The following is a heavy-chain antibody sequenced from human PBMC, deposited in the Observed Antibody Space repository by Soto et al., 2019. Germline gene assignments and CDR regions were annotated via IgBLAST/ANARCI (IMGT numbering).Heavy chain of an antibody. V-gene: IGHV4-34*01. D-gene: IGHD6-6*01. Sequence: SSETLSLTCAVYGGSFSAYYWSWIRQPPGKGLEWIGEINHSGSTNYNPSLKSRVTISVDTSKNQFSLKLSSVTAADTAVYYCARTSKFEYWGQGTLVTVSS. CDR3: ARTSKFEY. CDR1: GGSFSAYY. CDR2: INHSGST. J-gene: IGHJ4*02.